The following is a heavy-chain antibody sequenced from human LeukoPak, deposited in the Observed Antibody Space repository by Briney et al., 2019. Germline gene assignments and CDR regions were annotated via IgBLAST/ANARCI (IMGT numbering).Heavy chain of an antibody. CDR3: AKLFYDITCYSPYFDY. J-gene: IGHJ4*02. D-gene: IGHD2-21*02. CDR2: TSGGGDHT. CDR1: GFTFTNYA. V-gene: IGHV3-23*01. Sequence: GGSLRLSCAASGFTFTNYAMTWVRQAPGKGLEWVSATSGGGDHTYYADSVKGRFTISRDNSRNTLYLQMNSLRAEDTAVYYCAKLFYDITCYSPYFDYWGPGTLVAVSS.